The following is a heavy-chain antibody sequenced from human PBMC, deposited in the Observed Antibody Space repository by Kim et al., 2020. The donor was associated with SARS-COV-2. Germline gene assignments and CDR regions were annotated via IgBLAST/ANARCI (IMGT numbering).Heavy chain of an antibody. V-gene: IGHV1-2*06. D-gene: IGHD4-17*01. CDR1: GYTFSGYD. CDR3: ARDLSSAYCDPY. Sequence: ASVKVSCKASGYTFSGYDINWVRQAPGQGLEWMGRINPNTGVTDYAQDFQGRVTMTRDTSITTAYMQLSSLRSDDTAFYYCARDLSSAYCDPYWGQDTLV. CDR2: INPNTGVT. J-gene: IGHJ1*01.